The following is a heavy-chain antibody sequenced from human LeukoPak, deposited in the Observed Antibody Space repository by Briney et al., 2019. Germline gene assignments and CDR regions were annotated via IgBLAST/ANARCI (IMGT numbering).Heavy chain of an antibody. J-gene: IGHJ3*02. V-gene: IGHV3-30*02. CDR1: GFSFKKYG. CDR3: AKGSHAFDI. CDR2: IRYDGSNK. Sequence: GGSLRLSCTASGFSFKKYGIHWVRQAPGKGLEWVALIRYDGSNKYSADSVKGRFTISRDNSKNTLYLQMNSLRAEDTALYYCAKGSHAFDIWGQGTMVTVP.